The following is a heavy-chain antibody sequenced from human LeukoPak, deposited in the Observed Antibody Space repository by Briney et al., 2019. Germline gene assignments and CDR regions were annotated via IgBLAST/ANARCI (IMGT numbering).Heavy chain of an antibody. CDR1: GYTFTGYY. D-gene: IGHD3-22*01. J-gene: IGHJ1*01. CDR2: INPDSGGT. CDR3: ARAGSSGYYLQYLQH. V-gene: IGHV1-2*02. Sequence: ASVKVSCKASGYTFTGYYINWVRQAPGQGLEWLGWINPDSGGTNYAQKFQGRVTMTRDTFISTAYMELSRLRSDDTAVYYCARAGSSGYYLQYLQHWGQGTLVTVSS.